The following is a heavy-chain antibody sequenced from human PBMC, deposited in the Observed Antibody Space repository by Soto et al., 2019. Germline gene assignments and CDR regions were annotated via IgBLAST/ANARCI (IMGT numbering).Heavy chain of an antibody. CDR3: STVYYDYIWGGYRPPHYFDY. J-gene: IGHJ4*02. V-gene: IGHV4-34*01. Sequence: QVQLQQWGAGLLKPSETLSLTCAVYGGSFSGYYWSWIRQPPGKGLEWIGEINHSGSTNYNPSLKGRVTISVDTSKIQFCLKLSSVTAAETAVYYCSTVYYDYIWGGYRPPHYFDYWGQGTLVTVSS. CDR1: GGSFSGYY. CDR2: INHSGST. D-gene: IGHD3-16*02.